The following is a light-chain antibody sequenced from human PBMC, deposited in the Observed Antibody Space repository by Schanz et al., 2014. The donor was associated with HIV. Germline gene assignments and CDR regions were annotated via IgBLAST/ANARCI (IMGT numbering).Light chain of an antibody. CDR1: SSDIGSYDY. CDR2: EVT. CDR3: CSNAGSHSLV. Sequence: QSALTQPPSASGSPGQSVTISCTGTSSDIGSYDYVSWYQQHPGKAPKLMIYEVTKRPSGVPDRFSGSKSGNTASLTISGLQAEDEADYYCCSNAGSHSLVFRGGTKLTVL. J-gene: IGLJ2*01. V-gene: IGLV2-8*01.